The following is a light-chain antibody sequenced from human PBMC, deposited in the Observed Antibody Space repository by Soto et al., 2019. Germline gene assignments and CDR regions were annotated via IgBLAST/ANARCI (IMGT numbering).Light chain of an antibody. CDR3: QQYSDWPLYT. J-gene: IGKJ2*01. CDR2: DAY. V-gene: IGKV3-15*01. CDR1: QSVGGY. Sequence: EIVMTQSPVTLSVSPGERATLSCRASQSVGGYLAWYQQRPGQVPRLLIYDAYTRAAGVPARFSGSGSGTEFSLTISSLQSEDFAVYYCQQYSDWPLYTFGQGTKVDIK.